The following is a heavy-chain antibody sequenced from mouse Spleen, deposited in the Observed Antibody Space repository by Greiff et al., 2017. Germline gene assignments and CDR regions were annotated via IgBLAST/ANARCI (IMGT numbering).Heavy chain of an antibody. J-gene: IGHJ3*01. CDR3: ARVGLGRPSWFAY. V-gene: IGHV5-17*01. D-gene: IGHD4-1*01. Sequence: EVKVEESGGGLVKPGGSLKLSCAASGFTFSDYGMHWVRQAPEKGLEWVAYISSGSSTIYYADTVKGRFTISRDNAKNTLFLQMTSLRSEDTAMYYCARVGLGRPSWFAYWGQGTLVTVSA. CDR1: GFTFSDYG. CDR2: ISSGSSTI.